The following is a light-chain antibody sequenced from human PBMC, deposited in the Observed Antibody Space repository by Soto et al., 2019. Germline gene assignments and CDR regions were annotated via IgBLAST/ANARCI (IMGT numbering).Light chain of an antibody. V-gene: IGLV1-40*01. CDR2: GNS. CDR3: QAYDSSLSVWV. Sequence: QSVLTQPPSVSGAPGPRVTISCTGSSSNIGAGYDVHWYQQLPGTAPKLLIFGNSNRPSGVPDRFSGSKTGPSASLAITGLQAEDEADYYSQAYDSSLSVWVLGGRTKLPVL. CDR1: SSNIGAGYD. J-gene: IGLJ3*02.